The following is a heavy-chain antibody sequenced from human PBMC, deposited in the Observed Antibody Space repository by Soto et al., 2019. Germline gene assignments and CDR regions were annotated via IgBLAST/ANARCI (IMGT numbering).Heavy chain of an antibody. V-gene: IGHV5-51*01. D-gene: IGHD5-18*01. CDR1: GYSFSSYW. Sequence: PGESLKISCKCSGYSFSSYWIVLVRRMPGKGLEWMGIIYPGDSDTRYSPSFQGQVTISADKSISTAYLQWSSLKASDTAMYYCARHVAMVTPYYYYGMDVWGQGTTVTVSS. CDR3: ARHVAMVTPYYYYGMDV. CDR2: IYPGDSDT. J-gene: IGHJ6*02.